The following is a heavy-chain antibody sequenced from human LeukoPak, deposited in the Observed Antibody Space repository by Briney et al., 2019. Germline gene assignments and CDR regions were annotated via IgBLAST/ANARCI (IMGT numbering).Heavy chain of an antibody. Sequence: KPGESLKISCKGSGYSFTSYWIGWVRQMPGKGLEWMGIIYPGDSDTRYSPSFQGQVTISADKSISTAYLQWSSLKASDTAMYYCARQRVRITMIVGLDAFDIWGQGTMVTVSS. D-gene: IGHD3-22*01. CDR1: GYSFTSYW. V-gene: IGHV5-51*01. CDR3: ARQRVRITMIVGLDAFDI. J-gene: IGHJ3*02. CDR2: IYPGDSDT.